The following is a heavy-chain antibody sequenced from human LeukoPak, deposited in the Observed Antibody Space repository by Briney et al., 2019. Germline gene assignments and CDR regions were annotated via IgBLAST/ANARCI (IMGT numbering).Heavy chain of an antibody. CDR3: ARGVLRFLEWLPYYYMDV. J-gene: IGHJ6*03. CDR2: MNPNSGNT. D-gene: IGHD3-3*01. V-gene: IGHV1-8*03. Sequence: RASVKVSCKASGYTFTSYDINWVRQATGQGLEWMGWMNPNSGNTGYAQKFQGRVTITRNTSISTAYMELSSLRSEDTAVYYCARGVLRFLEWLPYYYMDVWGKGTTVTVSS. CDR1: GYTFTSYD.